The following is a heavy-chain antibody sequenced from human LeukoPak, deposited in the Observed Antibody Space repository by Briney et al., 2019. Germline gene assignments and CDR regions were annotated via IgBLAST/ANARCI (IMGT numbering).Heavy chain of an antibody. CDR3: ARHGRVGTINPSY. J-gene: IGHJ4*02. CDR2: MYYSGST. Sequence: SETLSLTCTVSGGSISNSSYYWGWIRQPPGKGLEWIGSMYYSGSTYYNPSLKSRATISVDTSKNQFSLKLSSVTAADTAVYYCARHGRVGTINPSYWGQGTLVTVSS. CDR1: GGSISNSSYY. V-gene: IGHV4-39*01. D-gene: IGHD2-15*01.